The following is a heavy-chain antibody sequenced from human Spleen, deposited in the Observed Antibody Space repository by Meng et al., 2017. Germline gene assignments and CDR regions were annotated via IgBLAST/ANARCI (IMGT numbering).Heavy chain of an antibody. J-gene: IGHJ5*02. Sequence: QVQLKQWGAGLLKPSETLSLTFAVYGGSFSGYYWSWIRQPPGKGLEWIGEINHSGSTNYNPSLKSRVTISVDTSKNQFSLKLSSVTAADTAVYYCARPPRYNWFDPWGQGTLVTVSS. CDR1: GGSFSGYY. V-gene: IGHV4-34*01. CDR3: ARPPRYNWFDP. CDR2: INHSGST.